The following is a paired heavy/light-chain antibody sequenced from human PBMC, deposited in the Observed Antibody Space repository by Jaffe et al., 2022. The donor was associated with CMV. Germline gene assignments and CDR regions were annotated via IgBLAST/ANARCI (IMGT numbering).Heavy chain of an antibody. CDR2: MYYSGNT. CDR1: GDSIGNTNDY. D-gene: IGHD1-26*01. Sequence: QLQLQESGPGLVRPSETLSLTCTVSGDSIGNTNDYWGWIRQPPGKGLEWIGTMYYSGNTYYNPSLRSRVTISVDTSKNQFSLKVSSVTAADTAVYYCARSRSTVIPIYWGQGTLVTVSS. J-gene: IGHJ4*02. CDR3: ARSRSTVIPIY. V-gene: IGHV4-39*01.
Light chain of an antibody. CDR1: SSDIGNYDL. J-gene: IGLJ2*01. CDR3: CSYTGSPTYVV. CDR2: EVN. Sequence: QSALTQPASVSGSPGQSITISCTGTSSDIGNYDLVSWYQQYPGKAPKVIIFEVNKRPSGISNRFSGAKSGNTASLTISGLQAEDEADYFCCSYTGSPTYVVFGGGTKLTVL. V-gene: IGLV2-23*02.